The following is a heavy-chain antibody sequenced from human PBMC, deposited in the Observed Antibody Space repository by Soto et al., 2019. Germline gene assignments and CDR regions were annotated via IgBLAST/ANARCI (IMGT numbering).Heavy chain of an antibody. V-gene: IGHV4-34*01. Sequence: QVQLQQWGAGLLKPSETLSLTCAVYGGSFSGYYWNWIRQPPGKGLEWIGEINHSGSTNYNPSLSSRVTISVDTSKNQFSLKLTSVTAAATAVYSCARGWGRIFDYWGQGTLVTVSS. CDR3: ARGWGRIFDY. CDR2: INHSGST. CDR1: GGSFSGYY. D-gene: IGHD7-27*01. J-gene: IGHJ4*02.